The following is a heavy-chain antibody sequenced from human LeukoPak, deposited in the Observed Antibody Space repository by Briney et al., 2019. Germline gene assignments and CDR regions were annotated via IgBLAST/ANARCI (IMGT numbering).Heavy chain of an antibody. CDR2: IYYSGST. CDR1: GGSISSTSYY. D-gene: IGHD4-11*01. V-gene: IGHV4-39*01. J-gene: IGHJ5*01. Sequence: SETLSLTCTVSGGSISSTSYYWGWIRQPPGKGLEWIGSIYYSGSTYYNPSLKGRVTISVDTSKNQFSLKLSSVTAADTAMYYCARRPILVTTTTSFNWFDPWGQGTLVTVSS. CDR3: ARRPILVTTTTSFNWFDP.